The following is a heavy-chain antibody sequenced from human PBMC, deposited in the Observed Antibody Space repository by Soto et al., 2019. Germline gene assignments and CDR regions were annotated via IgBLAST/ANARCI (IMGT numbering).Heavy chain of an antibody. J-gene: IGHJ2*01. Sequence: SGGSLRLSCAASGFTFSDYYMSWIRQAPGKGLEWVSYISSSGSTIYYADSVKGRFTISRDNAKNSLYLQMNSLRAEDTAVYYCARSLTWIAAADWYFDLWGRGTLVTVSS. D-gene: IGHD6-13*01. V-gene: IGHV3-11*01. CDR3: ARSLTWIAAADWYFDL. CDR1: GFTFSDYY. CDR2: ISSSGSTI.